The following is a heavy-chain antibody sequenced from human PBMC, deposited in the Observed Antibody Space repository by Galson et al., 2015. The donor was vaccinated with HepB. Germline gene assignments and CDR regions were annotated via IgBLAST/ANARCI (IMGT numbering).Heavy chain of an antibody. V-gene: IGHV3-30*02. CDR3: VKKVGGPDELDY. CDR2: ISYDGNIK. D-gene: IGHD1-26*01. J-gene: IGHJ4*02. CDR1: GFTFSIYG. Sequence: SLRLSCAASGFTFSIYGMHWVRQAPGKGLEWVAYISYDGNIKSSADSVKGRFTISRDNSKNTLYLQMNSLRTEDTAVYYCVKKVGGPDELDYWGQGTLVTVSS.